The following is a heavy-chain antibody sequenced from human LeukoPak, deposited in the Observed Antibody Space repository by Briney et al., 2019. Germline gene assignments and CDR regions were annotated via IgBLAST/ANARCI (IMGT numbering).Heavy chain of an antibody. CDR3: AKTGNPATGDY. V-gene: IGHV3-53*01. Sequence: GGSLRLSCAASGFIVSSNYMSWVRQAPGKGLEWVSVIYSGGSTYYADSVKGRFTISRDNSKNTLYLQMSSLRAEDTAVYYCAKTGNPATGDYWGQGTLVTVSS. D-gene: IGHD1-1*01. CDR1: GFIVSSNY. CDR2: IYSGGST. J-gene: IGHJ4*02.